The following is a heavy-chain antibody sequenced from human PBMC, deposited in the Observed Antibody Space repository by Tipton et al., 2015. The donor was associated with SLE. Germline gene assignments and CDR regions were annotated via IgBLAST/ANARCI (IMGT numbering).Heavy chain of an antibody. CDR1: GGSISSSSYY. Sequence: LRLSCTVSGGSISSSSYYWGWIRQPPGKGLEWIGEINHSGSTNYNPSLKSRVTISVDTSKNQFSLKLSSVTAADTAVYYCASPVVPASYYGMDVWGQGTTVTVSS. D-gene: IGHD2-2*01. V-gene: IGHV4-39*07. J-gene: IGHJ6*02. CDR3: ASPVVPASYYGMDV. CDR2: INHSGST.